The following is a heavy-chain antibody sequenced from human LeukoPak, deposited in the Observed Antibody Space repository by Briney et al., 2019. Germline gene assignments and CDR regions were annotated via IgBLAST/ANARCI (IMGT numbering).Heavy chain of an antibody. J-gene: IGHJ6*02. CDR1: GFTVSSNY. CDR3: ARMYSSSSYGMDV. Sequence: GGSLRLSCAASGFTVSSNYMSWVRQAPGKGLEWVSVIYSGGSTYYADSVKGRFTISRDNSKNTLYLQMNSLRAEDTAVHYCARMYSSSSYGMDVWGQGTTVTVSS. V-gene: IGHV3-53*01. D-gene: IGHD6-6*01. CDR2: IYSGGST.